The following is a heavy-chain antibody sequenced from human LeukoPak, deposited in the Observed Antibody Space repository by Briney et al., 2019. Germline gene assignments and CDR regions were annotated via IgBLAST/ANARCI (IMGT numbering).Heavy chain of an antibody. CDR3: ARDGGYQLPKWDFDY. Sequence: PGGSLRLSCAASGFTVSSNYMSWVRQAPGKGLEWVAVISYDGSNKYYADSVKGRFTISRDNSKNTLYLQMNSLRAEDTAVYYCARDGGYQLPKWDFDYWGQGTLVTVSS. CDR1: GFTVSSNY. J-gene: IGHJ4*02. D-gene: IGHD2-2*01. CDR2: ISYDGSNK. V-gene: IGHV3-30-3*01.